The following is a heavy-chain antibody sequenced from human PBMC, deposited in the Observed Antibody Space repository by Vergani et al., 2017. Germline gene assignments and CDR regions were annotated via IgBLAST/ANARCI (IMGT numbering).Heavy chain of an antibody. J-gene: IGHJ4*02. Sequence: QVQLVQSGAEVKKPGASVKVSCKASGYTFTGYYMHWVPPAPGQGLEWMGWINPNSGGTNYAQNFQGRVTMTRDTSISTAYMELGRLRSDDTAVYYCARGQWLPTLSLDDWGQGTLVTVSS. CDR1: GYTFTGYY. CDR3: ARGQWLPTLSLDD. CDR2: INPNSGGT. V-gene: IGHV1-2*02. D-gene: IGHD6-19*01.